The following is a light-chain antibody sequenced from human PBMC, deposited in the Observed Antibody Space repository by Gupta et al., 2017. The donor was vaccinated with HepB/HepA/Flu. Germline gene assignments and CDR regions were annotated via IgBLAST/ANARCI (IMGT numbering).Light chain of an antibody. CDR3: GTWDSSLSVGV. Sequence: LTQPPSVSAAPGQKVTISCSGSSSNIGNNYVSWYQQLPGTAPKLLIYQDNKRPSGIPDRFSGSKSGTSATLGITGLQTGDEADYYCGTWDSSLSVGVFGGGTKVTVL. V-gene: IGLV1-51*02. CDR1: SSNIGNNY. CDR2: QDN. J-gene: IGLJ3*02.